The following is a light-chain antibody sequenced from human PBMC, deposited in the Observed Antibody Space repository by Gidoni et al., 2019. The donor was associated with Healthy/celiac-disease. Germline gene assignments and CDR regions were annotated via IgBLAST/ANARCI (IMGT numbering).Light chain of an antibody. V-gene: IGKV1-39*01. J-gene: IGKJ5*01. CDR3: QQSYSTLIT. CDR1: QSISSY. Sequence: RVTITCRASQSISSYLNWYQQKPGKAPKLLIYAASSLQSGVPSRFSGSGSGTDFTLTISSLQPEEFATYYCQQSYSTLITFGQGTRLEIK. CDR2: AAS.